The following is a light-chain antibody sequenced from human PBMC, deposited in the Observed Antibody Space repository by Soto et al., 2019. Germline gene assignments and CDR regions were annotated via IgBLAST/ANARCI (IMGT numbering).Light chain of an antibody. CDR3: QQYNSYSPT. CDR1: QSISSW. CDR2: KAS. Sequence: DIQMSQTPSTLSASVGDRVTITCRASQSISSWLAWYQQKPGKAPKLLIYKASTLESGVPSRFSGSGSGTEFTLTISSLQPDDFATYYCQQYNSYSPTFGQGTNVEIK. V-gene: IGKV1-5*03. J-gene: IGKJ1*01.